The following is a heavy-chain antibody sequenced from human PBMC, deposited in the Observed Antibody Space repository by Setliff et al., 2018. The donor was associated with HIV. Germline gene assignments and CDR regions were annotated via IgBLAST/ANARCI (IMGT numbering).Heavy chain of an antibody. CDR1: GFTFSSYS. CDR3: ARDEDGYNHFDF. Sequence: PGGSLRLSCAASGFTFSSYSMNWVRQAPGKGLEWVSSISSGSSYIYYAESVKGRFTISRDNAKNSLYLQMNSLRVEDTAVYYCARDEDGYNHFDFWGQGTLVTVSS. J-gene: IGHJ4*02. CDR2: ISSGSSYI. D-gene: IGHD5-12*01. V-gene: IGHV3-21*01.